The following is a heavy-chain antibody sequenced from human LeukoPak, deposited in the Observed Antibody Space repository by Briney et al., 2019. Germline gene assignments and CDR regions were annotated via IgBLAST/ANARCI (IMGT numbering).Heavy chain of an antibody. CDR3: ARVDSSGLEFDY. Sequence: ASVKVSCKASGYTFISYGITWVRQAPGQGLEWMGWVSAYNGNTNYAQKLRGRVTMTTDTSTTTAYMELGSLRSDDTAVYYCARVDSSGLEFDYWGQGTLVTVSS. CDR2: VSAYNGNT. D-gene: IGHD6-19*01. J-gene: IGHJ4*02. CDR1: GYTFISYG. V-gene: IGHV1-18*01.